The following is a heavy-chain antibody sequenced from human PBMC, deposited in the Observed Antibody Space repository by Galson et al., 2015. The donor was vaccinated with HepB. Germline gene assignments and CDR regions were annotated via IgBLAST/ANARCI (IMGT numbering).Heavy chain of an antibody. CDR3: ARYCSSTSWFVPDY. CDR2: INPNSGGT. D-gene: IGHD2-2*01. J-gene: IGHJ4*02. Sequence: SVKVSCKASGYTFAGYYMHWVRQAPGQGLEWMGWINPNSGGTNYAQKFQGRVTMTRDTSISTAYMELSRLRSDDTAVYYCARYCSSTSWFVPDYWGQGTLVTVSS. V-gene: IGHV1-2*02. CDR1: GYTFAGYY.